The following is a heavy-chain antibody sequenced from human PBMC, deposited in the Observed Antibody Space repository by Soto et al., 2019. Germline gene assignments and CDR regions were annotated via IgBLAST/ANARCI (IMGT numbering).Heavy chain of an antibody. J-gene: IGHJ4*02. CDR3: ATAAMATITWFDY. CDR2: FDPEDGET. Sequence: ASVKVSCKVSGYTLTALSMHWLRQAPGKGLEWMGGFDPEDGETIYAQKFQGRVTMTEDTSTDTAYMELSSLRSEDTAVYYCATAAMATITWFDYWGQGTLVTVSS. D-gene: IGHD5-12*01. CDR1: GYTLTALS. V-gene: IGHV1-24*01.